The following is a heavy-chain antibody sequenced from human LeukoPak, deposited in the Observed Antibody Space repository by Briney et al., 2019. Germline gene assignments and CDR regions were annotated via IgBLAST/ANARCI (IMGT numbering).Heavy chain of an antibody. CDR1: GFTVSSNY. D-gene: IGHD3-10*01. CDR2: IFSGGST. CDR3: ARGLLWFGAPPFDY. Sequence: GSLRLSCAASGFTVSSNYMSWVRQAPGKGLERVSVIFSGGSTYYADSVKGRFTISRDNSKNTLYLQMNSLRAEDTAVYYCARGLLWFGAPPFDYWGQGTLVTVYS. J-gene: IGHJ4*02. V-gene: IGHV3-53*01.